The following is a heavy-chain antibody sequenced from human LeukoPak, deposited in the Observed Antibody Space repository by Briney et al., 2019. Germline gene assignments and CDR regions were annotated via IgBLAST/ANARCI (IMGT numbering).Heavy chain of an antibody. CDR3: ARGPYCSGGTCFSLGEFDP. CDR2: ISGSGDST. D-gene: IGHD2-15*01. Sequence: GGSLRLSCAASGFTFSSYAMSWVRQAPGKGLEWVSAISGSGDSTYYADSVKGRFTISRDNSRNTFYLQMNSLRVEDTAVYYCARGPYCSGGTCFSLGEFDPWGQGTLVTVSS. J-gene: IGHJ5*02. CDR1: GFTFSSYA. V-gene: IGHV3-23*01.